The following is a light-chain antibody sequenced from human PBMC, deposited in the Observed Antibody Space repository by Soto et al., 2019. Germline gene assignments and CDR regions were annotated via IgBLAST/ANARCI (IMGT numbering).Light chain of an antibody. Sequence: DIVLTQSPGTLSLSPGAIATLSCRASQSVSANYLAWYQQKPGQAPRLLIYGASSRATGIPDRISGSGSGTDFTLTINRLESEDFAVYYCHQYGVSPRTFGQGTKVDIK. J-gene: IGKJ1*01. CDR2: GAS. CDR1: QSVSANY. V-gene: IGKV3-20*01. CDR3: HQYGVSPRT.